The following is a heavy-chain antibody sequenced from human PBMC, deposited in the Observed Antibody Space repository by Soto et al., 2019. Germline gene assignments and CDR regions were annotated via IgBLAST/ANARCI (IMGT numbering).Heavy chain of an antibody. V-gene: IGHV2-26*01. D-gene: IGHD7-27*01. Sequence: QVTLKESGPVLVKPTETLTLTCTVSGFSLSNARMGVSWIRQPPGKALEWLAHIFSNDEKSYSTSLKSRLTIHKDTSKSQVVLTMTNMDPVDTATYYCARIWGPYYYYGMDVWGQGTTVTVSS. CDR2: IFSNDEK. CDR1: GFSLSNARMG. CDR3: ARIWGPYYYYGMDV. J-gene: IGHJ6*02.